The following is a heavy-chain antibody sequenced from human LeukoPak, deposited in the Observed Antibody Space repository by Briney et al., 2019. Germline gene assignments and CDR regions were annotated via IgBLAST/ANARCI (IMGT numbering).Heavy chain of an antibody. CDR2: INHSGST. CDR1: GGSFSGYY. Sequence: SETLSLTCAVYGGSFSGYYWSWIRQPPGKGLEWIGEINHSGSTNYNPSLKSRVTISVDTSKNQFSLKLSSATAADTAVYYCARGYYDFWSRWGQGTLVTVSS. D-gene: IGHD3-3*01. V-gene: IGHV4-34*01. CDR3: ARGYYDFWSR. J-gene: IGHJ4*02.